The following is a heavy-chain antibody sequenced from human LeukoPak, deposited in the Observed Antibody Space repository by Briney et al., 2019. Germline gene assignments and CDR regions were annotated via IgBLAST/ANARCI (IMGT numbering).Heavy chain of an antibody. CDR1: GGTFSSYA. D-gene: IGHD3-10*01. CDR3: ARRGRMAARLSITMVRGVPDGYYYMDV. CDR2: IIPIFGTA. J-gene: IGHJ6*03. Sequence: EASVKVSCKASGGTFSSYAISWVRQAPGQGLEWMGGIIPIFGTANYAQKFQGRVTITADESTSTAYMELSSLRSEDTAVSYCARRGRMAARLSITMVRGVPDGYYYMDVWGKGTTVTVSS. V-gene: IGHV1-69*13.